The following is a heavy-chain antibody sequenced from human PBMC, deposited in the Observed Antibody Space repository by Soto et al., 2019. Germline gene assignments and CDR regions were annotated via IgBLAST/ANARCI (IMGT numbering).Heavy chain of an antibody. V-gene: IGHV4-30-4*01. CDR3: ARDVTTVTTPGHYFDY. J-gene: IGHJ4*02. D-gene: IGHD4-17*01. CDR2: IYYSGST. Sequence: QVQLQELGPGLVKPSQTLSLTCTVSGGSISSGDYYWSWIRQPPGKVLEWIGYIYYSGSTYYNPSLKSRVTISADTSKNQFSLKLSSVTAADTAVYYCARDVTTVTTPGHYFDYWGQGTLVTVSS. CDR1: GGSISSGDYY.